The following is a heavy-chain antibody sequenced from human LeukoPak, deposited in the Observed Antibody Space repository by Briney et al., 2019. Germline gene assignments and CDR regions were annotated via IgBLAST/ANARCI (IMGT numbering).Heavy chain of an antibody. CDR3: AKDSYDSSGSRYDY. D-gene: IGHD3-22*01. J-gene: IGHJ4*02. CDR2: IIPIFGTA. V-gene: IGHV1-69*13. Sequence: SVKVSCKASGGTFSSYAISWVRQASGQGLEWMGGIIPIFGTANYAQKFQGRVTITADESTSTAYMELSSLRSEDTAIYYCAKDSYDSSGSRYDYWGQGTLVTVSS. CDR1: GGTFSSYA.